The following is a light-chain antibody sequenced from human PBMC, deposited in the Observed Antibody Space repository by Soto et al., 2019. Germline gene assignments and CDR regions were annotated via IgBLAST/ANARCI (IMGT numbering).Light chain of an antibody. CDR2: EVS. J-gene: IGLJ2*01. Sequence: QSALTQPASVSGSPGQSITISCTGTSSDVGGYNWVAWYQQHPGKVPKLMIYEVSNRPSGVSNRFSGSKSGNTASLTISGLQAADEAHYYCSSSSASGIHVFGGGTKVTVL. V-gene: IGLV2-14*01. CDR3: SSSSASGIHV. CDR1: SSDVGGYNW.